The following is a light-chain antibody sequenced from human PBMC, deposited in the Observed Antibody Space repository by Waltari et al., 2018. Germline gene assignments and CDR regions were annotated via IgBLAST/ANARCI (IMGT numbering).Light chain of an antibody. CDR3: QQRSIWPPLT. J-gene: IGKJ4*01. Sequence: EIVLTQSPATLSLSPGERATLSGRASQSVRTYLAWYQQKPGQAPRLLIYDASTRATGIPARFSGSGSGTDFTLTISSLEPEDFAVYYCQQRSIWPPLTFGGGTKVEIK. V-gene: IGKV3-11*01. CDR1: QSVRTY. CDR2: DAS.